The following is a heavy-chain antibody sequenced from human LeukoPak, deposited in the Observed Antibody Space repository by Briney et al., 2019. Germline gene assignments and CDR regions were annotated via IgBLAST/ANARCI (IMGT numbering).Heavy chain of an antibody. CDR2: IYPGDSDT. CDR1: GYSFTSYW. D-gene: IGHD3-10*01. Sequence: PGESLKISCKGSGYSFTSYWIGWVRQMPGKGLEWMGIIYPGDSDTRYSPSFQGQVTISADKSISTAYLQWSSLKASDTAMYYCARSDNTVWFGESYAFDIWGQGTMVTVSS. V-gene: IGHV5-51*01. J-gene: IGHJ3*02. CDR3: ARSDNTVWFGESYAFDI.